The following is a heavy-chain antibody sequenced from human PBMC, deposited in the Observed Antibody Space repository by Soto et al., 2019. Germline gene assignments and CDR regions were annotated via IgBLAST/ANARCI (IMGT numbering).Heavy chain of an antibody. D-gene: IGHD4-17*01. CDR3: ARAGGTTVTGLWHFDS. V-gene: IGHV3-33*01. Sequence: QVQLEESGGGVVQPGRSLRLSCEASGFTFNTYSIHWVRQPPGKGLEWLAAIWYDGTQTYYADSVTGRFIISRDNSKKTLYLEMNSLRAEDTAVYYCARAGGTTVTGLWHFDSWGQGTLVSVSS. CDR1: GFTFNTYS. CDR2: IWYDGTQT. J-gene: IGHJ4*02.